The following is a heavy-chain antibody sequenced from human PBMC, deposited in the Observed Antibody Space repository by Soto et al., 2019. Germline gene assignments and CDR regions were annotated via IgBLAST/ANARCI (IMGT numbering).Heavy chain of an antibody. V-gene: IGHV4-59*01. Sequence: SETLSLTCTVSGGSISSYYWSWIRQPPGKGLEWIGYIYYSGSTNYNPSLKSRVTISVDTSKNQFSLKLSSVTAADTAVYYCASHIAARPWDRFDPWGQGTLVTVSS. CDR3: ASHIAARPWDRFDP. CDR2: IYYSGST. D-gene: IGHD6-6*01. CDR1: GGSISSYY. J-gene: IGHJ5*02.